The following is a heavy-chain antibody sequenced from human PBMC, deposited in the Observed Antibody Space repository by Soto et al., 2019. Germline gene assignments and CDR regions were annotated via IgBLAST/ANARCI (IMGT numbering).Heavy chain of an antibody. V-gene: IGHV3-48*02. D-gene: IGHD3-3*01. CDR1: GYDSRTYS. J-gene: IGHJ6*02. CDR3: ARLYYDYV. CDR2: VSLDSDTI. Sequence: GGSLRLSCRASGYDSRTYSMNWVRQAPGQGLEWIAYVSLDSDTIQYADSVKGRFTISRDDAENSLYLQMDSLRDEDTATYYCARLYYDYVWGQGTTVTVSS.